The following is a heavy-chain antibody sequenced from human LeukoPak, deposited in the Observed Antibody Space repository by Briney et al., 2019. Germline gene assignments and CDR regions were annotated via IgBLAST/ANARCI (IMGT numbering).Heavy chain of an antibody. CDR3: ARVVAGVGAAFDY. CDR2: IDPNTGGT. CDR1: GYTFTDYY. D-gene: IGHD6-13*01. J-gene: IGHJ4*02. V-gene: IGHV1-2*02. Sequence: APVKVSCKASGYTFTDYYMHWVRQAPGQGLEWMGWIDPNTGGTNYAQKFQDRVTMTGDTSISTAYMELNRLRSDDTALYYCARVVAGVGAAFDYWGQGTLVTVSS.